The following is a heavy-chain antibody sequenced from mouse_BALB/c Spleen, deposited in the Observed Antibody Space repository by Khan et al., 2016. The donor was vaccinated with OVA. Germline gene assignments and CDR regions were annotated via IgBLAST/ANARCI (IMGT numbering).Heavy chain of an antibody. CDR1: GYSFTTYY. J-gene: IGHJ3*01. CDR3: TRHGYDAWFTY. Sequence: QLQQPGPELMKPGASVKISCKASGYSFTTYYIHWIMQSHGKSLEWIGYIDPFSGGTTYNQKFKGKATLTVDKSSRTAYIPLSNLTSEDSSVYYCTRHGYDAWFTYWGQGTLVTGSA. CDR2: IDPFSGGT. D-gene: IGHD2-2*01. V-gene: IGHV1S135*01.